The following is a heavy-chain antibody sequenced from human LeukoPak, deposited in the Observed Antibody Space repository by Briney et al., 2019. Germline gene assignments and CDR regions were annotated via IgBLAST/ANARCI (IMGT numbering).Heavy chain of an antibody. CDR3: VRDRGWFHFDL. J-gene: IGHJ4*02. D-gene: IGHD3-10*01. CDR1: GFTFSSYW. Sequence: QPGGSLRLSCAASGFTFSSYWMTWIRQAPGKGLEWVANNKEDGTDKYYVDSVKGRFTISGDNTKNSLFLQLNSLRAEDTAVYYCVRDRGWFHFDLWGQGTLVTVSS. V-gene: IGHV3-7*01. CDR2: NKEDGTDK.